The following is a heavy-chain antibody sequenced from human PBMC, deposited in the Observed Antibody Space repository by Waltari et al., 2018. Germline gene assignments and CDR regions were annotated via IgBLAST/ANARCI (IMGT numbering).Heavy chain of an antibody. CDR2: IYYSGRT. V-gene: IGHV4-39*07. CDR3: ARDKCSGGSCYRPRYYFDY. D-gene: IGHD2-15*01. J-gene: IGHJ4*02. Sequence: QLQLQESGPGLVKPSETLSLTCTVSGGSISSSSYYWGWIRQPPGKGLEWIGSIYYSGRTYYNPALKSRGTISVDTAKNQFSLKLSSVAAADTAVYYCARDKCSGGSCYRPRYYFDYWGQGTLVTVSS. CDR1: GGSISSSSYY.